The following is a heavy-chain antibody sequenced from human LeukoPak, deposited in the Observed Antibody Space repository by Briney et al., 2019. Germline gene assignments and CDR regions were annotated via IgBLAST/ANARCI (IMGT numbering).Heavy chain of an antibody. CDR2: ISAGGGTT. V-gene: IGHV3-23*01. D-gene: IGHD3-10*01. CDR1: GFTFSSYA. Sequence: GGSLRLSCAASGFTFSSYAMSWVRQAPGKGLEWVSAISAGGGTTYYADSVKGRFTISRDNSKNMLYLQMNSLRAEDTAVYYCAKLRSGGSGSSTCWGQGTWSPSPQ. J-gene: IGHJ4*02. CDR3: AKLRSGGSGSSTC.